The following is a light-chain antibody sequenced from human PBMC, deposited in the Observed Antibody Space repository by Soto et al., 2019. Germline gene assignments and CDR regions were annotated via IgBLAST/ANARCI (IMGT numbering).Light chain of an antibody. V-gene: IGLV1-40*01. CDR3: QSYDNTLSASV. Sequence: QSVLTQPPSVSGALGQRVTISCTGSSSNIGAGHVVHWYQQFPGRAPNLLIYGSSNRPSGVPDRFSGSKSGTSASLAITGLQAEDEADYYCQSYDNTLSASVFGGGTKLTVL. CDR2: GSS. J-gene: IGLJ2*01. CDR1: SSNIGAGHV.